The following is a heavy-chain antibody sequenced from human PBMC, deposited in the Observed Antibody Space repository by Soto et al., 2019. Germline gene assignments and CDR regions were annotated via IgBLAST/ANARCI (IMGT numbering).Heavy chain of an antibody. V-gene: IGHV1-8*01. Sequence: ASVKVSCKASGYTFTSYDINWVRQATGQGLEWMGWMNPSSGNTGYAQKFQGRVTMTRNTSISTAYMELSSLRSEDTAVYYCARGVTIFGAFDYWGQGTLVTVSS. CDR2: MNPSSGNT. CDR3: ARGVTIFGAFDY. J-gene: IGHJ4*02. D-gene: IGHD3-3*01. CDR1: GYTFTSYD.